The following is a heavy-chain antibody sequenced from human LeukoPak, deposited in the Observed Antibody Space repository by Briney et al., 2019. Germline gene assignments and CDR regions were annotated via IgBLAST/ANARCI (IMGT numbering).Heavy chain of an antibody. CDR3: AKTTAMVPPFDY. Sequence: GSSVKVSCKASGGTFSSYAISWVRQAPGQGLEWMGGIIPIFGTANYAQKFQGRVTMTRDMSTSTVYMELSSLRSEDTAVYYCAKTTAMVPPFDYWGQGTLVTVSS. D-gene: IGHD5-18*01. V-gene: IGHV1-69*05. CDR1: GGTFSSYA. J-gene: IGHJ4*02. CDR2: IIPIFGTA.